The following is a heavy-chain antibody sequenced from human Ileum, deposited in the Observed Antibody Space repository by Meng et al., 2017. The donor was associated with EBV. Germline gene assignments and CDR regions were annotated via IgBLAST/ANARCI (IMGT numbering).Heavy chain of an antibody. CDR1: GYTFTNYG. J-gene: IGHJ4*02. Sequence: QAQLVQSGXEVKKXXXSVKVSCKASGYTFTNYGITWVRQAPGQGLEWMGWISAYNGDTNYAQTLQGRVTMTTDTSTGTAYMELRSLRSDDTAVYYCARVEVGITSGDYWGQGTLVTVSS. D-gene: IGHD1-26*01. V-gene: IGHV1-18*01. CDR2: ISAYNGDT. CDR3: ARVEVGITSGDY.